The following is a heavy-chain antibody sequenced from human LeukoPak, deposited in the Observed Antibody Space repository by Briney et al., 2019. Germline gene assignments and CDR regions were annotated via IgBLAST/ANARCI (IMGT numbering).Heavy chain of an antibody. CDR2: MNPNSGNT. V-gene: IGHV1-8*03. D-gene: IGHD1-26*01. CDR1: GYTFTSYD. J-gene: IGHJ4*02. Sequence: ASVKVSCKASGYTFTSYDINWVRQATGQGLEWMGWMNPNSGNTGYAQKFQGRVTITRNTSISTAYMELSSLRSEDTAVYYCARSDRLGATPRYWGQGTLVTVSS. CDR3: ARSDRLGATPRY.